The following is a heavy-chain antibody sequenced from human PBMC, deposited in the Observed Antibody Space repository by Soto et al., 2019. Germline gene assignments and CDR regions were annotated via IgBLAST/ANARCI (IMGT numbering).Heavy chain of an antibody. CDR1: GYTFNTYG. D-gene: IGHD6-19*01. CDR3: ASAAVTGTAGLDF. CDR2: ISAYDGKT. J-gene: IGHJ4*02. Sequence: GASVKVSCKTSGYTFNTYGINWVRQAPGQGLELMGWISAYDGKTTYAEKFQGRVTMTRDTSISTAYMELSRLTSDDTAVYYCASAAVTGTAGLDFWGQGTQVTVSS. V-gene: IGHV1-18*01.